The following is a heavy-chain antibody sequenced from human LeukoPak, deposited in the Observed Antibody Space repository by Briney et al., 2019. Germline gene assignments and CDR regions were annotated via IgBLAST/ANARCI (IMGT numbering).Heavy chain of an antibody. CDR2: INHSGST. J-gene: IGHJ5*02. CDR1: SGSFSGYY. CDR3: ARGTDL. V-gene: IGHV4-34*01. Sequence: SETLSLTCAVYSGSFSGYYWSWIRQPPGKGLEWIGEINHSGSTNYNPSLKSRVTISVDTSKNQFALKQSSVTAADTAVYYCARGTDLWGQGTLVTVSS.